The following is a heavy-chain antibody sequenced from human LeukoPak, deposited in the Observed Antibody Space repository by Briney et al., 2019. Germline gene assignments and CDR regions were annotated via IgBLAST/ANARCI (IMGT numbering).Heavy chain of an antibody. V-gene: IGHV4-39*01. CDR1: GGSISSSSYY. D-gene: IGHD5-18*01. J-gene: IGHJ5*02. CDR3: ARRYSYANNWSDP. CDR2: IYYSGST. Sequence: PSETLSLSCTVSGGSISSSSYYWGWIRQPPGKGLEWIGSIYYSGSTYYNPSLKSRVTISVDTSKNQFSLKLSSVTAADTAVYYCARRYSYANNWSDPWGQGTLVTVSS.